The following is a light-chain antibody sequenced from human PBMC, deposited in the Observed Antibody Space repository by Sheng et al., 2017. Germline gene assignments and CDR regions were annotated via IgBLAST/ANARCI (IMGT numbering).Light chain of an antibody. Sequence: QSALTQPASVSGSPGQSITISCTGTSSDVGAFNYVSWYQQHPGKAPKVMIYDVSNRPSGVSNRFSGSKSGNTASLTISGLQAEDEADYYCSSYTTSSTDVFGTGTKVTVL. CDR1: SSDVGAFNY. J-gene: IGLJ1*01. CDR3: SSYTTSSTDV. V-gene: IGLV2-14*03. CDR2: DVS.